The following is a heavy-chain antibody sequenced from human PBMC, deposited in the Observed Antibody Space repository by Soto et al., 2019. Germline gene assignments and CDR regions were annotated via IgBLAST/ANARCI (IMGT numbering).Heavy chain of an antibody. J-gene: IGHJ6*02. CDR1: GFTFSSYS. CDR3: ARERDSIFGALYYYYGMDV. Sequence: GGSLRLSCAALGFTFSSYSMHGVRQAPGKGLVWVAVIWYDGSNKYYADSVKGRFTLSRDNAKNSLYLQMNSLRAEDTAVYYCARERDSIFGALYYYYGMDVWGQGTTVTVSS. CDR2: IWYDGSNK. D-gene: IGHD3-3*01. V-gene: IGHV3-33*01.